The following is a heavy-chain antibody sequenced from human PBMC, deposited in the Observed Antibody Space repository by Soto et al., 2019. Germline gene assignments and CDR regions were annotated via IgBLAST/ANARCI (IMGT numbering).Heavy chain of an antibody. J-gene: IGHJ4*02. CDR2: ISAYNGNT. CDR1: GYTFTSYG. V-gene: IGHV1-18*04. Sequence: ASVKVSCKASGYTFTSYGISWVRQAPGQGLEWMGWISAYNGNTNYAQKLQGRVTMTTDTSTSTAYMELRGLRSGDTAVYYCARDPDNIVVVPAAPGDYWGQGTLVTVSS. CDR3: ARDPDNIVVVPAAPGDY. D-gene: IGHD2-2*01.